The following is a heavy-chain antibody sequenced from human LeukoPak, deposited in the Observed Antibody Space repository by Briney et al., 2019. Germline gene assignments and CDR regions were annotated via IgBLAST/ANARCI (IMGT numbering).Heavy chain of an antibody. CDR2: ISSSSSYI. V-gene: IGHV3-21*01. J-gene: IGHJ6*03. CDR1: GFTFSSYS. Sequence: PGGSLRLSCAASGFTFSSYSMNWVRQAPGKGLEWVSSISSSSSYIYYADSVKGRFTISRDNAKNSLHLQMNSLRAEDTAVYYCARDAFVADSGSYSDVDYYYMDVWGKGTTVTVSS. D-gene: IGHD1-26*01. CDR3: ARDAFVADSGSYSDVDYYYMDV.